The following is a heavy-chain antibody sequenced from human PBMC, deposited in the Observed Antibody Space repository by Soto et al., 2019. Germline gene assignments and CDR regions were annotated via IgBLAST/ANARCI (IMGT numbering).Heavy chain of an antibody. CDR2: IKPYGSDK. V-gene: IGHV3-7*01. J-gene: IGHJ4*02. CDR3: ARENYFDY. Sequence: GGSLRLSCAASGFTFRNYWMGWVRQTPDKGLEWVANIKPYGSDKYYVDSVKGRFTISRDNAKNSLYLQMNSLRAEDTAVYYCARENYFDYWGKGTLVTVSS. CDR1: GFTFRNYW.